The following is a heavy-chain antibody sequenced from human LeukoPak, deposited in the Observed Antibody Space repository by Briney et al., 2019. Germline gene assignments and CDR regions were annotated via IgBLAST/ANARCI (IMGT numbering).Heavy chain of an antibody. Sequence: PSETLSLTCTVSGSSVSSTNYYWGCIPQPPGMGLEWIENIHSSGSSYYNPSLESRVTISVDTSKNQFSRKVSSVTAADTAIYYCARRFVDSSGYYYDDYWGQGILVTVSS. CDR2: IHSSGSS. CDR1: GSSVSSTNYY. V-gene: IGHV4-39*01. J-gene: IGHJ4*02. D-gene: IGHD3-22*01. CDR3: ARRFVDSSGYYYDDY.